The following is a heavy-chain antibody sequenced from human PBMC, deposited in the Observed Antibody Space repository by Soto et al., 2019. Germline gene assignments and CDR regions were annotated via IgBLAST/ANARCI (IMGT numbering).Heavy chain of an antibody. V-gene: IGHV4-30-4*01. D-gene: IGHD1-1*01. CDR3: VRYVGTRVYFDD. CDR2: VYYSGRT. CDR1: GGSINNGDYY. Sequence: QGQLQESGPGLVQPSQTLSLPCTVSGGSINNGDYYCTWIRQSPEKVLVWIGYVYYSGRTYYDPTLRRRFTISIDPSMNLCYPNLNSVTAADTGVYYCVRYVGTRVYFDDWGQVSLVTPSA. J-gene: IGHJ4*02.